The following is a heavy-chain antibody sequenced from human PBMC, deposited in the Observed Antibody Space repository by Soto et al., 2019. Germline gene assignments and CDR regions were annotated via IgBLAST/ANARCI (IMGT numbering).Heavy chain of an antibody. Sequence: GSLRLSCAASGFTFSSYSMNWVRQAPGKGLEWVSSISSSSSYIYYADSVKGRFTISRDNAKNSLYLQMNSLRAEDTAVYYCAREIGLYPNYDFWSGYSSGAFDYWGQGTLVTVSS. CDR2: ISSSSSYI. J-gene: IGHJ4*02. CDR3: AREIGLYPNYDFWSGYSSGAFDY. D-gene: IGHD3-3*01. V-gene: IGHV3-21*01. CDR1: GFTFSSYS.